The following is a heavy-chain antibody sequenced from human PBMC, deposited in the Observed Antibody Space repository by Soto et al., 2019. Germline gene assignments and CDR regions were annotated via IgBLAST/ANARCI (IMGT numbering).Heavy chain of an antibody. J-gene: IGHJ4*02. Sequence: PGGSRRLSGAACGFTFSSYGMHWVRQAPGKGLEWVAVIWYDGSNKYYGDAVKGRLTISRDNSKNTLYLQMNSLRAEDTAVYYCARDGMYSSPACDYFDYWGQGT. CDR3: ARDGMYSSPACDYFDY. V-gene: IGHV3-33*01. D-gene: IGHD6-13*01. CDR2: IWYDGSNK. CDR1: GFTFSSYG.